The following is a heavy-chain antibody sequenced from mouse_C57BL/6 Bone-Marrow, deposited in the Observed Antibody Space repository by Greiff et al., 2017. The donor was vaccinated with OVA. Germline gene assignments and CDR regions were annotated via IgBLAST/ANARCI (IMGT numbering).Heavy chain of an antibody. CDR3: ARGRITYWYFDV. CDR2: IWRGGST. J-gene: IGHJ1*03. V-gene: IGHV2-5*01. CDR1: GFSLTSYG. D-gene: IGHD1-1*01. Sequence: VKLVESGPGLVQPSQSLSITCTVSGFSLTSYGVHWVRQSPGKGLEWLGVIWRGGSTDYNAAFMSRLSITKDNSKSQVFFKMNSLQADDTAIYYCARGRITYWYFDVWGTGTTVTVSS.